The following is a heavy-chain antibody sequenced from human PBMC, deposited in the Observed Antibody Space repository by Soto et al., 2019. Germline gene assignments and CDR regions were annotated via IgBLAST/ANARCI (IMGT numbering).Heavy chain of an antibody. D-gene: IGHD2-21*02. V-gene: IGHV1-69*01. Sequence: QVQLVQSGAEVKKPGSSVKVSCKASGGTFSSYAISWVRQAPGQGLEWMGGIIPIFGTANYAQKFQGRATITADESTSTAYMELSCLRSEDTAVDYCARCRVVTATDYYYYYGMDVWGQGTTVTVSS. J-gene: IGHJ6*02. CDR3: ARCRVVTATDYYYYYGMDV. CDR1: GGTFSSYA. CDR2: IIPIFGTA.